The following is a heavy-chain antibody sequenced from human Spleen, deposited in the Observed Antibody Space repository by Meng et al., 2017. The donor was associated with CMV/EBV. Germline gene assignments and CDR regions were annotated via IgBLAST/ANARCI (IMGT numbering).Heavy chain of an antibody. CDR1: RGSLTSGSYF. V-gene: IGHV4-61*01. Sequence: GSLRLSCSVSRGSLTSGSYFWSWIRQPPGKGLEWIGYIYVSGGTNYNPSLKSRVTISVDTSKNQFSLKLRSVTAADTAVYYCARGNYYYYAMDVWGQGTTVTVSS. J-gene: IGHJ6*02. CDR3: ARGNYYYYAMDV. CDR2: IYVSGGT.